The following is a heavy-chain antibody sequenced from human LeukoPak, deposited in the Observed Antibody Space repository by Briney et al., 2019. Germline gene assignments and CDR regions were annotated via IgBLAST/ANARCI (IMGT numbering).Heavy chain of an antibody. J-gene: IGHJ4*02. Sequence: AAVKVSCKASGYTFTGYYRHWVRQAPGQGLEWMGWIYPNSGGTNYAQKFEGRVTMTGDRSISTASVELSRLRSDDTAVYYCAREAMPQGFDYWGQGTLVTVSS. D-gene: IGHD2-2*01. CDR2: IYPNSGGT. V-gene: IGHV1-2*02. CDR3: AREAMPQGFDY. CDR1: GYTFTGYY.